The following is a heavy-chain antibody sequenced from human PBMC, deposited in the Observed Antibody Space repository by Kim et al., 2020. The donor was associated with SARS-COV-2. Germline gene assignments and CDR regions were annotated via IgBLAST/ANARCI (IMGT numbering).Heavy chain of an antibody. V-gene: IGHV5-51*01. Sequence: GESLKISCKGSGYSFTSYWIGWVRQMPGKGLEWMGIIYPGDSDTRYSPSFQGQVTISADKSISTAYLQWSSLKASDTAMYYCARRGYYGSGRPGYYYYYYGMDVWGQGTTVTVSS. D-gene: IGHD3-10*01. J-gene: IGHJ6*02. CDR2: IYPGDSDT. CDR1: GYSFTSYW. CDR3: ARRGYYGSGRPGYYYYYYGMDV.